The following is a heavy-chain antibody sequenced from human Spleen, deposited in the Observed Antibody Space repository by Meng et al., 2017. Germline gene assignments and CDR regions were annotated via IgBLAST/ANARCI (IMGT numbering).Heavy chain of an antibody. V-gene: IGHV1-18*01. Sequence: QVQLVQSGAWGKKPGACVKVPCKTSGYTFTSYGISGVRQAPGQGLEWMGWISAYNGNTNYAQKFHGRVTMTTDTSTSTAYMELRSLRSDDTAAYYCTILSHCTGGTCYPYDYWGQGTLVTVSS. D-gene: IGHD2-15*01. CDR1: GYTFTSYG. CDR3: TILSHCTGGTCYPYDY. J-gene: IGHJ4*02. CDR2: ISAYNGNT.